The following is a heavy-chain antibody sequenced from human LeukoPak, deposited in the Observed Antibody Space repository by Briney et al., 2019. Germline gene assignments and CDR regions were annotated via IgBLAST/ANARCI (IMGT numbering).Heavy chain of an antibody. Sequence: PSETLSLTCAVYGGSFSNYYWTWIRQPPGKGLEWIGEIDHSGSSHYNPSLKSRVTISVDTSKNQLSLKLSSVTAADTAVYYCARHVRFLEWLSSYYFDYWGQGTLVTVSS. CDR3: ARHVRFLEWLSSYYFDY. D-gene: IGHD3-3*01. J-gene: IGHJ4*02. CDR1: GGSFSNYY. CDR2: IDHSGSS. V-gene: IGHV4-34*01.